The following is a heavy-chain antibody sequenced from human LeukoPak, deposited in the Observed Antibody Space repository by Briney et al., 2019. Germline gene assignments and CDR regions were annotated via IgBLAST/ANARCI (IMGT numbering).Heavy chain of an antibody. Sequence: SETLSLTCTVSGGSISSYYWSWIRQPPGKGLEWIGYIYYSGTTNYNPSLKSRVSMSVDTSKNQFSLKLSSVTAAGTAVYYCGRALQLERLPPLIGYYYMDVWGKGTTVTVSS. CDR1: GGSISSYY. CDR2: IYYSGTT. CDR3: GRALQLERLPPLIGYYYMDV. J-gene: IGHJ6*03. D-gene: IGHD1-1*01. V-gene: IGHV4-59*12.